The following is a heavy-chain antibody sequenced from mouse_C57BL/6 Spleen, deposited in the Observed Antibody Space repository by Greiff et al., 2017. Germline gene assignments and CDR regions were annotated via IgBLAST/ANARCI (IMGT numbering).Heavy chain of an antibody. V-gene: IGHV5-16*01. J-gene: IGHJ2*01. CDR1: GFTFSDYY. D-gene: IGHD2-3*01. CDR3: ARGGYDGLDY. CDR2: INYDGSST. Sequence: EVKVVESEGGLVQPGSSMKLSCTASGFTFSDYYMAWVRQVPEKGLEWVANINYDGSSTYYLDSLKSRFIISRDNAKNMLYLQMSSLKSEDTATXYCARGGYDGLDYWGQGTTLTVSS.